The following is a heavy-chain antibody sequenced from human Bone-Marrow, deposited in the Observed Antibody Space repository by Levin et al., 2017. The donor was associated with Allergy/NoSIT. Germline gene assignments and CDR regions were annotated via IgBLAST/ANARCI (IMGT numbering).Heavy chain of an antibody. Sequence: GESLKISCKASGYTFTSYGISWVRQAPGQGLEWMGWISAYNGNTNYAQKLQGRVTMTTDTSTSTAYMELRSLRSDDTAVYYCARDGPTNVLLWFGEYNNYYGMDVWGQGTTVTVSS. CDR1: GYTFTSYG. CDR3: ARDGPTNVLLWFGEYNNYYGMDV. D-gene: IGHD3-10*01. V-gene: IGHV1-18*01. J-gene: IGHJ6*02. CDR2: ISAYNGNT.